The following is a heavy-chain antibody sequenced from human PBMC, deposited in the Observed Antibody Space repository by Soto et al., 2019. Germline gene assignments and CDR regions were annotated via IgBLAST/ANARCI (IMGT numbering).Heavy chain of an antibody. Sequence: GASVKVSCKASGYTFTGYYMHWVRQAPVQGLEWMGCINPNSGGTNYAQKFQGRVTMTRDTSISTAYMELSRLRSDDTAVYYCEGSGELGYCSGGSCYSGAQYYYYGMDVWGQGTTVTVSS. V-gene: IGHV1-2*02. CDR2: INPNSGGT. J-gene: IGHJ6*02. CDR1: GYTFTGYY. CDR3: EGSGELGYCSGGSCYSGAQYYYYGMDV. D-gene: IGHD2-15*01.